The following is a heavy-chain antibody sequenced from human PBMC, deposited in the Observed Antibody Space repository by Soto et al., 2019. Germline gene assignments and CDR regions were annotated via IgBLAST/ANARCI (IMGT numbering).Heavy chain of an antibody. CDR1: GFTFSSYG. D-gene: IGHD3-16*01. CDR2: IWHDGGNK. J-gene: IGHJ4*02. CDR3: ARDGDVNTGFGKDY. V-gene: IGHV3-33*01. Sequence: QVQLVESGGGVVQPGRSLRLSCAASGFTFSSYGMHWVRQAPGKGLEGVACIWHDGGNKFYAESVKGRFTISRDNSKNTLYLQMTSLSAEDTAMYYCARDGDVNTGFGKDYWGQGTLVTVSS.